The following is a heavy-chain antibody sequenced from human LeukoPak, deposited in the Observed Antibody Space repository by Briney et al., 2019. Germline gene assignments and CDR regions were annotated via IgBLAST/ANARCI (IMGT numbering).Heavy chain of an antibody. Sequence: GGSLRLSCAASGFTFSSYAMSWVRQAPGKGLEWVPAISGSGGSTYYADSVKGRFTLSRDNSKNTLYLQMNSLRAEDTAVYYCAKEGPINYDFWSXXLXXXXAXDXWGQXXMVTVSS. V-gene: IGHV3-23*01. CDR1: GFTFSSYA. J-gene: IGHJ3*01. CDR2: ISGSGGST. CDR3: AKEGPINYDFWSXXLXXXXAXDX. D-gene: IGHD3-3*01.